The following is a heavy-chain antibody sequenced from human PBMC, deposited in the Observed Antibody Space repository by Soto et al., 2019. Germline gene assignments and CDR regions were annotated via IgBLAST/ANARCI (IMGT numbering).Heavy chain of an antibody. J-gene: IGHJ3*01. Sequence: PGGSLRLSCAASGFTFSSYDLHWVRQPTGKGLEWVSGIGSAGDTYHADSVNGRFTISRENAKKSLSLHMNSLRAGDTAVYYCARGGAVIGAFDFWGQGTVVTVSS. CDR1: GFTFSSYD. D-gene: IGHD2-21*01. CDR2: IGSAGDT. CDR3: ARGGAVIGAFDF. V-gene: IGHV3-13*01.